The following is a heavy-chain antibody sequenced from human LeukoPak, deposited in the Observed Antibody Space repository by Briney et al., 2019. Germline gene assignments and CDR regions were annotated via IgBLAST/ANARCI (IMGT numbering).Heavy chain of an antibody. CDR1: GGSISTYY. CDR3: ARVVYSGSWGYFDY. Sequence: SETLSLTCTVCGGSISTYYWSWIRQSPGEGLEWIGYIYYSGSTSYNPSLKSRVTISIDTSKTQFSLKLSSVTAADTAVYYCARVVYSGSWGYFDYWGQGALVTVSS. D-gene: IGHD3-10*01. V-gene: IGHV4-59*01. J-gene: IGHJ4*02. CDR2: IYYSGST.